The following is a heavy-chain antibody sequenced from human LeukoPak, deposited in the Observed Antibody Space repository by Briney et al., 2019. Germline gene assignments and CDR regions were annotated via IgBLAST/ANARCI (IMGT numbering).Heavy chain of an antibody. J-gene: IGHJ3*02. V-gene: IGHV3-23*01. Sequence: GGSLRLSCAASGFTFSSYAMSWVRQAPGKGLEWVSAISGSGGSTYYADSVKGRFTISRDNSKNTVSLQMNSLRAEDTAVYYCAKVKVYYNDFDAFDIWGQGTMVTVSS. D-gene: IGHD3-22*01. CDR2: ISGSGGST. CDR1: GFTFSSYA. CDR3: AKVKVYYNDFDAFDI.